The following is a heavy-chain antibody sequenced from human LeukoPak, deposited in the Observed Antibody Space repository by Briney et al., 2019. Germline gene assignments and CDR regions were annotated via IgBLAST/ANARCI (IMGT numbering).Heavy chain of an antibody. CDR3: ARDHTGSDAFDI. Sequence: SGGSLKLSCAASGFNFSSYEMNWVRQATGKELKWVSYISSSGSTIYYADSVKGRFTISRDNAKNSLYLQMNSLRAEDTAVYYCARDHTGSDAFDIWGQGTMVTVSS. J-gene: IGHJ3*02. CDR1: GFNFSSYE. D-gene: IGHD1-1*01. V-gene: IGHV3-48*03. CDR2: ISSSGSTI.